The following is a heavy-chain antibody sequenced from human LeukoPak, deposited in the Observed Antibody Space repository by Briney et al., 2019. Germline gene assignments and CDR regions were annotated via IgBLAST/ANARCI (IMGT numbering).Heavy chain of an antibody. Sequence: GGSLRLSCAASGFTLSSSPAMHWVRQAPGKGPEWVAAVSADGSNKYFADTVKGRFTISRDNSKNTLYLQMNSLRAEDTAVYYCARGDYYDSSGYFAFDIWGQGTMVTVSS. CDR3: ARGDYYDSSGYFAFDI. V-gene: IGHV3-30-3*01. J-gene: IGHJ3*02. D-gene: IGHD3-22*01. CDR2: VSADGSNK. CDR1: GFTLSSSPA.